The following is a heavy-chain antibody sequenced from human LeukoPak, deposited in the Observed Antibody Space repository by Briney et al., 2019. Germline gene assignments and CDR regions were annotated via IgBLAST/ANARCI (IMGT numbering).Heavy chain of an antibody. D-gene: IGHD2-21*02. CDR1: GGSISSRTHY. CDR3: ARDFGDWRTDY. J-gene: IGHJ4*02. Sequence: PSETLSLTCSVSGGSISSRTHYWAWIRQPPGRGLEWIGSINYSGKLTYNPSLKSRVTVSIDTSKNQFSLTLSSVTAADTAVYYCARDFGDWRTDYWGQGTLATVSS. CDR2: INYSGKL. V-gene: IGHV4-39*07.